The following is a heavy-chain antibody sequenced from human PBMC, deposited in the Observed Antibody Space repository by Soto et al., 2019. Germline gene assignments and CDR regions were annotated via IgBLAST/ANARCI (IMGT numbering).Heavy chain of an antibody. CDR3: TLRLRPYYYCYCGMAV. Sequence: EVQLVESGGGLVKPGGSLRLSCAASGFTFSNAWMSCVRQAPGKGLEWVGRIKGKTDGGTTDYAAPVKGRFTISRDDSKNTMYLQMNSLKTEDTAVYYCTLRLRPYYYCYCGMAVGGQGTTVTVSS. D-gene: IGHD4-17*01. CDR2: IKGKTDGGTT. V-gene: IGHV3-15*01. CDR1: GFTFSNAW. J-gene: IGHJ6*02.